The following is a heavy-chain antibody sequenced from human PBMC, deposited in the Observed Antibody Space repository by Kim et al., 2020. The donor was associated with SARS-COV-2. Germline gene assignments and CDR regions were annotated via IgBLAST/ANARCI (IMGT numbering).Heavy chain of an antibody. Sequence: GGSLRLSCAASGFTFDDYAMDWVRQAPGKGLEWVSLISGDGGTTQYADSVKGRFTISRDNSKNSLYLQMNSLRTEDTALYYCSKDGWDLLPSWAFDIWGQGTMVTVSS. V-gene: IGHV3-43*02. CDR2: ISGDGGTT. J-gene: IGHJ3*02. D-gene: IGHD1-26*01. CDR1: GFTFDDYA. CDR3: SKDGWDLLPSWAFDI.